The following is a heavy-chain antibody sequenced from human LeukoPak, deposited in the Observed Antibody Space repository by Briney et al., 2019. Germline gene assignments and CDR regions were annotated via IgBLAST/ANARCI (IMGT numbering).Heavy chain of an antibody. J-gene: IGHJ4*02. V-gene: IGHV3-74*01. CDR3: ATVVGATRPDY. Sequence: GGSLRLSCAASGFTFSRYWIHWVRQAPGKGLEWVSRINPDGSTTTYADSVKGRFTISRDNAKNSLYLQMNSLRAEDTAVYYCATVVGATRPDYWGQGTLVTVSS. D-gene: IGHD1-26*01. CDR2: INPDGSTT. CDR1: GFTFSRYW.